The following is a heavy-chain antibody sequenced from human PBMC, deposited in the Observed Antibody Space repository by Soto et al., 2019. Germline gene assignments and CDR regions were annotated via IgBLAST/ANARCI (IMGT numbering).Heavy chain of an antibody. V-gene: IGHV4-59*01. CDR1: GGSISSYY. CDR2: IYYSGST. J-gene: IGHJ4*02. CDR3: ARMNYYDTSGYPFDY. Sequence: PSQTLSLTCTVSGGSISSYYWSWIRQPPGKGLEWIGYIYYSGSTNYNPSLKSRVTMSADTSKNQFSLKLNSVTAADTAVYYCARMNYYDTSGYPFDYLGQGMMVTVSS. D-gene: IGHD3-22*01.